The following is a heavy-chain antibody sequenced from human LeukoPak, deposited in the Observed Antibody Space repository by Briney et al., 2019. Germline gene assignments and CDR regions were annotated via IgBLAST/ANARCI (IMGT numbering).Heavy chain of an antibody. J-gene: IGHJ4*02. D-gene: IGHD5-12*01. CDR1: GFTFSSYS. V-gene: IGHV3-48*04. CDR2: ISSSSSTI. Sequence: GWSLRLSCAASGFTFSSYSMNWVRQAPGKGLEWVSYISSSSSTIYYADSVKGRFTVSRDNAKNSLYLQMNSLRAEDTAVYYCARDLRRGYSGYDPYWGQGTLVTVSS. CDR3: ARDLRRGYSGYDPY.